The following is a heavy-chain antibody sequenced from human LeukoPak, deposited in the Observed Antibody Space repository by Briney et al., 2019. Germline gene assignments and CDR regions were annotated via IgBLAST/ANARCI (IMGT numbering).Heavy chain of an antibody. CDR1: GFTFDDYT. V-gene: IGHV3-43*01. J-gene: IGHJ4*02. D-gene: IGHD1-7*01. Sequence: GGSLRLSCAASGFTFDDYTMHWVRQAPGKGLEWVSLISWDGGSTYYADSVKGRFTISRDNSKNSLYLQMNSLRTEDTALYYCATSSNYGGDFVYWGRGTLVTVSS. CDR2: ISWDGGST. CDR3: ATSSNYGGDFVY.